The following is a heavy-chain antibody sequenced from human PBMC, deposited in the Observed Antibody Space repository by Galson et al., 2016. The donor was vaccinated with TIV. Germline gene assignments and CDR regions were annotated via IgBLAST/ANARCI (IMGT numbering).Heavy chain of an antibody. V-gene: IGHV1-69*04. CDR2: IIPILGIA. Sequence: SLKVSCKASGGTFSNYAISWVRQAPGQGLEWMGRIIPILGIANSDEKIQGRATITADKTTSTAYTELSSLRSDDTAVYCSARGTKVGATAYWYFDLWGRGTLVTVPS. CDR3: ARGTKVGATAYWYFDL. D-gene: IGHD1-26*01. J-gene: IGHJ2*01. CDR1: GGTFSNYA.